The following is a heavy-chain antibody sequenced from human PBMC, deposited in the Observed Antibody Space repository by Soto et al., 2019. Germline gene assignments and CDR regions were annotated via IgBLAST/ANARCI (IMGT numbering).Heavy chain of an antibody. D-gene: IGHD6-6*01. V-gene: IGHV3-30*05. CDR3: ARARRSSSWTTNA. CDR2: SSIDGVNK. CDR1: GFNFSGYG. Sequence: QVQLLESGGGVVQPGGSLRLSCEVSGFNFSGYGMNWVRQAPGKGLEWVAFSSIDGVNKYNAESVKGRFTISRDNSKNTLYLQTNSLREGDTGVYYCARARRSSSWTTNAWGPGTLVTVSS. J-gene: IGHJ5*02.